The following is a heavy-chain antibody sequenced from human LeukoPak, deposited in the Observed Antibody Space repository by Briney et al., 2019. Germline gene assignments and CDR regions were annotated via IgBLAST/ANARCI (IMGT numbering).Heavy chain of an antibody. CDR1: GSTVSINY. J-gene: IGHJ4*02. CDR2: IYSGGST. Sequence: QAGGSLRLSCAASGSTVSINYMSWVRQAPGKGLEWVSVIYSGGSTYYADSVKGRFTISRDSSKNTLYLQMNSLRAEDTAVYYCARGGGAFCGGDCHRNFDSWGQGTLVTVSS. D-gene: IGHD2-21*02. V-gene: IGHV3-53*01. CDR3: ARGGGAFCGGDCHRNFDS.